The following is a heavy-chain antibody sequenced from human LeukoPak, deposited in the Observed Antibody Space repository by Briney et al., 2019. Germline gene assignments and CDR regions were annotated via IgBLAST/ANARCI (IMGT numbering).Heavy chain of an antibody. J-gene: IGHJ6*03. D-gene: IGHD2-15*01. CDR2: IDYSGGA. CDR3: ARVPEDRMGYFYYMDV. CDR1: GASVNSHC. Sequence: PSETLSLTCTVSGASVNSHCWSWIRQPPGKGLEWIGNIDYSGGANYNPSLKSRVTMSLETSRNQVSLNLISVNAADTAVYYCARVPEDRMGYFYYMDVWGIGTTVTVSS. V-gene: IGHV4-59*02.